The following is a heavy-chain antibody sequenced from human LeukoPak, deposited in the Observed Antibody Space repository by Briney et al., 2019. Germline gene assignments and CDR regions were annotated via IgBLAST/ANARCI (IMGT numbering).Heavy chain of an antibody. CDR2: ISSSGSTI. CDR1: GFTFSDYY. V-gene: IGHV3-11*01. J-gene: IGHJ4*02. CDR3: ARGSPKYCSGTSCYTPSFDY. Sequence: PGGSLRLSCAASGFTFSDYYMSWIRQAPGKGLEWVSYISSSGSTIYYADSVKGRFTISRDNAKNSLYLQMNSLRAEDTAVYYCARGSPKYCSGTSCYTPSFDYWGQGTLVTVSS. D-gene: IGHD2-2*02.